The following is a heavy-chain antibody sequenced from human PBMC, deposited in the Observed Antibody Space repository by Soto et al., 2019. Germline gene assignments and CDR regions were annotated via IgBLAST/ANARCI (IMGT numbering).Heavy chain of an antibody. Sequence: SGPTLVNPTQTLTLTCSFSGFSLTTSAVGVGWLRQPPGKALEWLALIYWDDEKRYSPSLMSGLTITKDTSKNQVVLIVTNMDPTDTATYYCVRRSLGDFGDFWGPGSLVTVSS. J-gene: IGHJ4*02. CDR2: IYWDDEK. CDR3: VRRSLGDFGDF. D-gene: IGHD3-3*01. CDR1: GFSLTTSAVG. V-gene: IGHV2-5*02.